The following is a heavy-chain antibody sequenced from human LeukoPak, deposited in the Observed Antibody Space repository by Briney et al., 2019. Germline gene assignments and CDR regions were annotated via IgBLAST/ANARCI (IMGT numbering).Heavy chain of an antibody. CDR2: ISSSGSTI. CDR1: GFTFSSYE. V-gene: IGHV3-48*03. J-gene: IGHJ4*02. CDR3: ARVSYSSGWYGGAYFDY. Sequence: PGGSLRLSCAASGFTFSSYEMNWVRQAPGKGLEWVSYISSSGSTIYYADSVKGRFTISRDNAKNSLYLQMNSLRAEDTAVYYCARVSYSSGWYGGAYFDYWGQGTLVTVSS. D-gene: IGHD6-19*01.